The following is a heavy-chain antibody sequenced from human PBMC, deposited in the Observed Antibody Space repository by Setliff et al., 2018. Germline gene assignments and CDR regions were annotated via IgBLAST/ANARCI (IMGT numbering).Heavy chain of an antibody. CDR2: IIPMFGT. V-gene: IGHV1-69*13. Sequence: SVKVSCKASGGTFSSYVISWVREAPGQGLEWMGGIIPMFGTNYAQKSQGRVTITADESTSTAYMELRSLRSDDTAVYYCARGGTNPYYYYMDVWGKGTTVTVSS. CDR3: ARGGTNPYYYYMDV. D-gene: IGHD1-26*01. CDR1: GGTFSSYV. J-gene: IGHJ6*03.